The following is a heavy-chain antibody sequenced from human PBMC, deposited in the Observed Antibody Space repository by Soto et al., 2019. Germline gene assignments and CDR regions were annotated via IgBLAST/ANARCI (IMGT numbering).Heavy chain of an antibody. CDR3: AKDVESGWYEAFDY. CDR1: GFAFSQYG. Sequence: HPGGSLRLSCTASGFAFSQYGMSWVRQAPGKGLEWVSSIRSFDYRTNYADSVKGRFTISRDNSKSTLSLQMNSLRAEDTAVYYCAKDVESGWYEAFDYWAREPWSPSPQ. J-gene: IGHJ4*02. CDR2: IRSFDYRT. D-gene: IGHD6-19*01. V-gene: IGHV3-23*01.